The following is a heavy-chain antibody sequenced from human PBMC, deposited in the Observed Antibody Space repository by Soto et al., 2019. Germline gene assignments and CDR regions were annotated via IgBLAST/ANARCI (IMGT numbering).Heavy chain of an antibody. CDR3: ARDRDYVWESYRWGAFDI. CDR1: GYTFTSYY. Sequence: QVQLVQSGAEVKKPGASVKVSCKASGYTFTSYYMHWVRQAPGQGLEWMGIINPSGGSTSYAQKFQGRVTMTRDTSTSTVYMELSSLRSEDTAVYYCARDRDYVWESYRWGAFDIWGQGTMLTVSS. V-gene: IGHV1-46*01. J-gene: IGHJ3*02. D-gene: IGHD3-16*02. CDR2: INPSGGST.